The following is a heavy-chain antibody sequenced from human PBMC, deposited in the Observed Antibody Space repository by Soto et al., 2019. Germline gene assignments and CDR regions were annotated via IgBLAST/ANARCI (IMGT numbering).Heavy chain of an antibody. Sequence: QVQLMESGGSVLQPGRSLRLSCAASGFTFSSYGMHWVRQAPGKGLEWVTIISNDGIIQYYGDSVKGRFTVSRDNSKNTLFLEMNSLTAEDTATYYCAKDRRDSSGTCSRCFGMDVWGQGATVTVSS. CDR3: AKDRRDSSGTCSRCFGMDV. CDR2: ISNDGIIQ. V-gene: IGHV3-30*18. J-gene: IGHJ6*02. D-gene: IGHD3-22*01. CDR1: GFTFSSYG.